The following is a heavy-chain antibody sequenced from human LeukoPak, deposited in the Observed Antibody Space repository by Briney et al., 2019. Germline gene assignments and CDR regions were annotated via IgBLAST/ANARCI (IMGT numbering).Heavy chain of an antibody. CDR2: IKQDGSEK. J-gene: IGHJ4*02. V-gene: IGHV3-7*01. CDR3: AGPSTYCDFWSGLN. D-gene: IGHD3-3*01. CDR1: GFTFSSYW. Sequence: PGGSLRLSCAASGFTFSSYWMSWVRQAPGKGLEWVANIKQDGSEKYYVDSVKGRFTISRDNAKNSLYLQMNSLRAEDTAVYYCAGPSTYCDFWSGLNWGQGTLVTVSS.